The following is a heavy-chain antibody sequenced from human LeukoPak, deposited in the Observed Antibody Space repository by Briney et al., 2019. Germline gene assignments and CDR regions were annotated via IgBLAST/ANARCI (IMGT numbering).Heavy chain of an antibody. CDR2: FDPEDGET. CDR1: GYTLTKLS. V-gene: IGHV1-24*01. D-gene: IGHD2-15*01. CDR3: ATDMVGYCSGVGCYSEAY. J-gene: IGHJ4*02. Sequence: ASVKVSCKVSGYTLTKLSMHWVRQVPGKGLEWMGGFDPEDGETIYAQHLQGRVTMTEDTSTDTAYMELSSLRSEDTAVYYRATDMVGYCSGVGCYSEAYWGQGTLVTVSS.